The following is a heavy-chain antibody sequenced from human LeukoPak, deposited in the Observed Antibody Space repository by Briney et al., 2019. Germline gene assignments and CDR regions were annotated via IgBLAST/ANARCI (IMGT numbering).Heavy chain of an antibody. CDR3: ARSGYYDSSGYYFDY. J-gene: IGHJ4*02. V-gene: IGHV3-23*01. CDR2: VSGSGGST. Sequence: GGSLRLSCAASGFTFSSYGMSWVRQAPGKGLDWVSAVSGSGGSTNYADSVTGRFTISRDNSKNTLYLQMNSLRAEDTAVYYCARSGYYDSSGYYFDYWGQGTLVTVSS. D-gene: IGHD3-22*01. CDR1: GFTFSSYG.